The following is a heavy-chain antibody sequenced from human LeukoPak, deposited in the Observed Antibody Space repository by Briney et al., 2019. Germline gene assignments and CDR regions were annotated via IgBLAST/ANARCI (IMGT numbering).Heavy chain of an antibody. J-gene: IGHJ3*02. CDR1: GYTFTSYD. CDR2: MNPNSGNT. D-gene: IGHD5-18*01. V-gene: IGHV1-8*03. Sequence: ASVKVSCKASGYTFTSYDINWVRQATGQGLEWMGWMNPNSGNTGYAQKFQGRVTITRNTSISTAYMELSSLRSEDTAVYYCAGSPALGNDAFDIWGQGTMVTVSS. CDR3: AGSPALGNDAFDI.